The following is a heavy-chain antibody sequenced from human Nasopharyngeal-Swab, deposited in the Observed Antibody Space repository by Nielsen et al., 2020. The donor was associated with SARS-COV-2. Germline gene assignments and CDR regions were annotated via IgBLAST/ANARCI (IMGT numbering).Heavy chain of an antibody. CDR3: ARSLVVVPAADNIAWFDP. J-gene: IGHJ5*02. CDR2: ISAYNGNT. CDR1: GYTFTSYG. V-gene: IGHV1-18*01. Sequence: VSVKVSCKASGYTFTSYGISWVRQAPGQGLEWMGWISAYNGNTNYAQKLQGRVTMTTDTSTSTAYMELRSLRSDDTAVYYCARSLVVVPAADNIAWFDPWGQGTLVTVSS. D-gene: IGHD2-2*01.